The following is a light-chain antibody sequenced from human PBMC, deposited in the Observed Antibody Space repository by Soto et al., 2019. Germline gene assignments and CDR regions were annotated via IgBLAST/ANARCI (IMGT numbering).Light chain of an antibody. CDR1: QSVSSY. Sequence: EIVLTQSPATLSLSPGERATLSCRASQSVSSYLAWYQQKPGQAPRLLIYDASNRATGIPARFSGSGSGTDVTRTISSLEPDDFAVYYCQQRSNWRLLTFGGGTKVEIK. V-gene: IGKV3-11*01. J-gene: IGKJ4*01. CDR3: QQRSNWRLLT. CDR2: DAS.